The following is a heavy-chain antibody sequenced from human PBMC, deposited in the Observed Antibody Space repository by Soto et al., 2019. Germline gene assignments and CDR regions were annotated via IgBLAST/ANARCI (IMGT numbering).Heavy chain of an antibody. Sequence: SVKVSCKASGGTFSSYAINWVRQAPGQGLEWMGGIIPIFGTANYAQKFQGRVTITADKSTSTAYMELSSLRSEDTAVYYCARVPFDYYYDSSGFSWFDPWGQGTLVTVSS. CDR2: IIPIFGTA. J-gene: IGHJ5*02. CDR1: GGTFSSYA. CDR3: ARVPFDYYYDSSGFSWFDP. D-gene: IGHD3-22*01. V-gene: IGHV1-69*06.